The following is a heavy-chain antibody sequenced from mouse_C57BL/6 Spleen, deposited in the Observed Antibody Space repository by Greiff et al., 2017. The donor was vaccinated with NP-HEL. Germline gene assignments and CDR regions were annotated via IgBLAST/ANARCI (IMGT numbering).Heavy chain of an antibody. CDR1: GYAFSSSW. CDR3: ARGLFFDY. J-gene: IGHJ2*01. Sequence: VKLMESGPELVKPGASVKISCKASGYAFSSSWMNWVKQRPGKGLEWIGRIYPGDGDTNYNGKFKGKATLTADKSSSTAYMQLSSLTSEDSAVYFCARGLFFDYWGQGTTLTVSS. V-gene: IGHV1-82*01. CDR2: IYPGDGDT.